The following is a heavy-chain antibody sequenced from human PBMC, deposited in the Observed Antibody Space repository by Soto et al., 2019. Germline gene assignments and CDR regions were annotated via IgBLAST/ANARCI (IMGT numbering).Heavy chain of an antibody. D-gene: IGHD3-22*01. Sequence: QVQLQESGPGLVKPSQTLSLTCTVSGGSISSGGYYWSWIRQHPGKGLEWIGYIYYSGSTYYNPSLKSRVTISVDPSKNQFSLKLSSVTAADTAVYYCARVEALDSSGYYSLYYFDYWGQGTLVTVSS. V-gene: IGHV4-31*03. J-gene: IGHJ4*02. CDR1: GGSISSGGYY. CDR3: ARVEALDSSGYYSLYYFDY. CDR2: IYYSGST.